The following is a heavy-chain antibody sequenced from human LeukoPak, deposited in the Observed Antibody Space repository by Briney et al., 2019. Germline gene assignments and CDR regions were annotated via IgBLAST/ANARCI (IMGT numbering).Heavy chain of an antibody. J-gene: IGHJ5*02. CDR3: ARPDYGDGGWFDP. CDR1: GGSISSSTSNY. Sequence: SETLSLTCTVSGGSISSSTSNYWAWIRQPPGKGLEWIGSFSHSGKTYYNPSLKSRVTISVDTSKNQFSLKLSSVTAADTAVYYCARPDYGDGGWFDPWGQGTLVTVSS. D-gene: IGHD4-17*01. CDR2: FSHSGKT. V-gene: IGHV4-39*01.